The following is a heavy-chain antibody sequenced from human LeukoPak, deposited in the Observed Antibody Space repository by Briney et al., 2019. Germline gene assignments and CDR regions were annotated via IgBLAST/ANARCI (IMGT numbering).Heavy chain of an antibody. CDR3: AGXYSFRNYYXMDV. D-gene: IGHD5-18*01. Sequence: GGSLRLSCAASGFTFSSYAMHWVRQAPGKGLEWVAVISYDGSNKYYADSVKGRFTISRDNSKNTLYLQMNSLRAEDTAVYYCAGXYSFRNYYXMDVWGQGTTVTVSS. CDR2: ISYDGSNK. CDR1: GFTFSSYA. V-gene: IGHV3-30-3*01. J-gene: IGHJ6*02.